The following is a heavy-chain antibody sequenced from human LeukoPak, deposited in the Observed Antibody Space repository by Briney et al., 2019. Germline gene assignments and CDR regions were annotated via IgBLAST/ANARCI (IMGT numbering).Heavy chain of an antibody. CDR1: GYIFSSYG. V-gene: IGHV1-18*01. D-gene: IGHD6-13*01. CDR2: ISAYNGNT. CDR3: AREVAAAGTVDY. Sequence: ASVKVSCKASGYIFSSYGISWVRQAPGQGLEWMGWISAYNGNTNYAQKLQGRVTMTTDTSTSTAYMELRSLRSDDTAVYYCAREVAAAGTVDYWGQGTLVTVSS. J-gene: IGHJ4*02.